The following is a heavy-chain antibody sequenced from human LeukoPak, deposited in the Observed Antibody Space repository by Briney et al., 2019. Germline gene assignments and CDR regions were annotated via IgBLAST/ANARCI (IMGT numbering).Heavy chain of an antibody. Sequence: GGSLRLSCAASGFTFSSYGMHWVRQAPGKGLEWVAVISYDGSNKYYADSVKGRFTISRDNSKNTLYLQMNSLRAEDTAVYYCAKSGYSYFDYWGQGTLVTVSS. J-gene: IGHJ4*02. CDR3: AKSGYSYFDY. CDR1: GFTFSSYG. D-gene: IGHD5-18*01. CDR2: ISYDGSNK. V-gene: IGHV3-30*18.